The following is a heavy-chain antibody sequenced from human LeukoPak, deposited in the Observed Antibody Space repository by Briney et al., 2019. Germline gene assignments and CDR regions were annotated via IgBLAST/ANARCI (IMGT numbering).Heavy chain of an antibody. V-gene: IGHV3-23*01. J-gene: IGHJ4*02. CDR1: GFTFSSYA. CDR2: ISGSGGST. Sequence: GGSLRLSCAASGFTFSSYAMSWVRQAPGKGLEWVSAISGSGGSTYYADSVKGRFTISRDNSKNTLYLQMNSLRAEDTAVYYCAKDLDEWELTLYDYWGQGTLVTVSS. D-gene: IGHD1-26*01. CDR3: AKDLDEWELTLYDY.